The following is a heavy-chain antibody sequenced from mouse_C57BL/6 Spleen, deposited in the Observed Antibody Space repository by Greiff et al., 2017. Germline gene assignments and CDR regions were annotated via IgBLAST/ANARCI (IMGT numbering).Heavy chain of an antibody. CDR1: GYSITSDY. J-gene: IGHJ4*01. D-gene: IGHD2-3*01. Sequence: EVQRVESGPGLAKPSQSLSLTCSVTGYSITSDYWNWIRKFPGNKLEYIGYISYSGSTYYYPSLKSRISITRDTSKNQYDLQLNSVTTEDTATYYCARWDGFDAMDYWGQGTSVTVSS. V-gene: IGHV3-8*01. CDR2: ISYSGST. CDR3: ARWDGFDAMDY.